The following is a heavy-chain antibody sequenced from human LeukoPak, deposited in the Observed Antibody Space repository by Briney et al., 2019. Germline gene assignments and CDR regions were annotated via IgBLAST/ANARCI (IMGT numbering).Heavy chain of an antibody. CDR3: ARHSRYGSGSFDY. J-gene: IGHJ4*02. CDR2: IYYTGST. CDR1: GGSISSGDNY. V-gene: IGHV4-39*01. D-gene: IGHD3-10*01. Sequence: PSETLSLTCTVSGGSISSGDNYWSWIRQPPGKGLEWIGSIYYTGSTYYNPSLKSRVTISVDTSKNQFSLKLSSVTAADTAVYYCARHSRYGSGSFDYWGQGTLVTVSS.